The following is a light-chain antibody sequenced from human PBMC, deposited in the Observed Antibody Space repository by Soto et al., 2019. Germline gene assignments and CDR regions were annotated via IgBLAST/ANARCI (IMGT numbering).Light chain of an antibody. J-gene: IGKJ4*01. CDR2: GAS. Sequence: EIVMTQSPATLSVSPGERVTLSCRAIQSVNDNLAWYQQKPGQAPRLLLYGASTRATGIPARFSGSGSATDFTLTISSLQSEDFAVYYCQQYNDWPLTFGGGTKVEI. CDR1: QSVNDN. CDR3: QQYNDWPLT. V-gene: IGKV3-15*01.